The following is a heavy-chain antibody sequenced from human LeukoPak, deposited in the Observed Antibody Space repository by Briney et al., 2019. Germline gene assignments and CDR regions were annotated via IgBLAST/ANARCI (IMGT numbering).Heavy chain of an antibody. CDR3: AKDGTAAASGFDY. J-gene: IGHJ4*02. Sequence: EGSLRLSCAASGFTFSSYGMHWVRQAPGKGLEWVAFIRYDGSNKYYADSVKGRFTISRDNSKNTLYLQMNSLRAEDTAVYYCAKDGTAAASGFDYWGQGTLVTVSS. D-gene: IGHD6-13*01. CDR2: IRYDGSNK. V-gene: IGHV3-30*02. CDR1: GFTFSSYG.